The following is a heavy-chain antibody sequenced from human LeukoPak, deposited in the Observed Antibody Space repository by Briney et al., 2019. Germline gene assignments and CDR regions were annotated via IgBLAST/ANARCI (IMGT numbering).Heavy chain of an antibody. V-gene: IGHV3-23*01. Sequence: GGSLRLSCAPSRFTLSSYAMSWVRQAPGPGLEWVSAFSGSGGSTYYADSVKGRFTISRDNSKNRLYLQMNRLRAEDTAVYYCAKVLDSSSSWGQETLVTVSS. D-gene: IGHD6-13*01. CDR2: FSGSGGST. J-gene: IGHJ5*02. CDR1: RFTLSSYA. CDR3: AKVLDSSSS.